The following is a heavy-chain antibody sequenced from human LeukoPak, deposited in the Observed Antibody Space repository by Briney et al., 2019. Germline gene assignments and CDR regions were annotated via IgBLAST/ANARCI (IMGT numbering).Heavy chain of an antibody. CDR2: IWYDGSNK. J-gene: IGHJ6*03. CDR1: GFTFSSYG. V-gene: IGHV3-33*01. Sequence: GGSLRLSCAASGFTFSSYGMHWVRQAPGKGLEWVAVIWYDGSNKYYADSVKGRFTISRDNSKNTLYLQMNSLRAEDTAVYYCARDPRLLWFGELLSPHYYYMDVWGKGTTVTVSS. CDR3: ARDPRLLWFGELLSPHYYYMDV. D-gene: IGHD3-10*01.